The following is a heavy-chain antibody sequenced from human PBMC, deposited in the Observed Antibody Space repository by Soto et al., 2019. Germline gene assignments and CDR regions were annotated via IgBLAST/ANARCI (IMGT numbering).Heavy chain of an antibody. Sequence: QVQLVQSGAEVKKPGASVQVSCKASGYTFTSYAMHWVRQAPGQRLEWMGWINAGNGNTKYSQKFQGRVTITRDTSASTAYMELSSLRSEDTAVYYCARVRGVTPGEYYFDYWGQGTLVTVSS. V-gene: IGHV1-3*01. D-gene: IGHD3-10*01. CDR1: GYTFTSYA. CDR2: INAGNGNT. J-gene: IGHJ4*02. CDR3: ARVRGVTPGEYYFDY.